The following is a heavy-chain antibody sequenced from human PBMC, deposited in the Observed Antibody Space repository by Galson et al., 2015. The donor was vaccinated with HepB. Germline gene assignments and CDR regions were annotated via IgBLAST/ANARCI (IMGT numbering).Heavy chain of an antibody. J-gene: IGHJ4*02. CDR1: GFTFSSYG. CDR3: AKAAKGVVVVAATYFDY. D-gene: IGHD2-15*01. CDR2: IRYDGSNK. Sequence: SLRLSCAASGFTFSSYGMHWVRQAPGKGLEWVAFIRYDGSNKYYADSVKGRFTISRDNSKNTLYLQMNSLRAEDTAVYYCAKAAKGVVVVAATYFDYWGQGTLVTVSS. V-gene: IGHV3-30*02.